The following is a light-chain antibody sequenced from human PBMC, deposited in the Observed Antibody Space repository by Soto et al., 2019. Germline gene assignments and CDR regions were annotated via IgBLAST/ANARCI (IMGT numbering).Light chain of an antibody. CDR1: SSDIGGYNY. CDR3: SSYAGSNNLGV. CDR2: EVS. Sequence: QSALTQPPSASGSPGQSVTISCTGTSSDIGGYNYVSWYQQYPGKAPTLMIYEVSKRPSGVPDRFSGSKSGNTASLTVSGLQAEDEADYYCSSYAGSNNLGVFGTGTKVTVL. J-gene: IGLJ1*01. V-gene: IGLV2-8*01.